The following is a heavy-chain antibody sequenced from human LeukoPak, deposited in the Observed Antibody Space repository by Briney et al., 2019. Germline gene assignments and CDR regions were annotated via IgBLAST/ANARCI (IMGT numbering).Heavy chain of an antibody. Sequence: PGGSLRLSCAASGFTFSSYSMNWVRQAPGKGLEWVSYISSSSSTIYYADSVKGRFTISRDNAKNSLYLQMNSLRAEDTALYYCARDYDSSGYSDAFDIWGQGTMVTVSS. V-gene: IGHV3-48*01. CDR3: ARDYDSSGYSDAFDI. CDR2: ISSSSSTI. D-gene: IGHD3-22*01. CDR1: GFTFSSYS. J-gene: IGHJ3*02.